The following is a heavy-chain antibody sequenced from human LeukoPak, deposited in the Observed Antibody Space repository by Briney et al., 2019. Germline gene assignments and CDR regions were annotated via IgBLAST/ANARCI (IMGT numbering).Heavy chain of an antibody. V-gene: IGHV3-53*01. CDR1: GFTVSSNY. CDR3: GGGPRDPKHFVWGSLLNY. D-gene: IGHD3-16*01. Sequence: GGSLRLSCAASGFTVSSNYMSWVRQAPGKGLEWVSVIYSGGSTYYADSVKGRFTISRDNSKNTLYLQMNSLRAEDKAVYYYGGGPRDPKHFVWGSLLNYGGEGTRVTVSS. CDR2: IYSGGST. J-gene: IGHJ4*02.